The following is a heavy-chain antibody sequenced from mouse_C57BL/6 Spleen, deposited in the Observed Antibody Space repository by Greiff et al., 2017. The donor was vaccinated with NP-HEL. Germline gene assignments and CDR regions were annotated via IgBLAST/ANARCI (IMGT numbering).Heavy chain of an antibody. D-gene: IGHD2-4*01. J-gene: IGHJ1*03. CDR1: GYSFTGYY. CDR3: ARWRGITGDWYFDV. V-gene: IGHV1-42*01. CDR2: INPSTGGT. Sequence: EVQLQQSGPELVKPGASVKISCKASGYSFTGYYMNWVKQSPEKSLEWIGEINPSTGGTTYNQKFKAKATLTVDKSSSTAYMQLKSLTSEDSAVYYCARWRGITGDWYFDVWGTGTTVTVSS.